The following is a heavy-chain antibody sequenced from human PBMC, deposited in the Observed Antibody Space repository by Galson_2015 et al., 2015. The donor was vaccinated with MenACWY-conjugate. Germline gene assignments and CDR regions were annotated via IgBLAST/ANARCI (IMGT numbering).Heavy chain of an antibody. CDR3: AISIVGATGAFDI. J-gene: IGHJ3*02. Sequence: SVKVSCKVSGYTLTELSMHWVRQAPGKGLEWMGGFDPEDGETIYAQKFQGRVTMTEDTSTDTAYMELSSLRSEGTAVYYCAISIVGATGAFDIWGQGTMVTVSS. CDR2: FDPEDGET. CDR1: GYTLTELS. D-gene: IGHD1-26*01. V-gene: IGHV1-24*01.